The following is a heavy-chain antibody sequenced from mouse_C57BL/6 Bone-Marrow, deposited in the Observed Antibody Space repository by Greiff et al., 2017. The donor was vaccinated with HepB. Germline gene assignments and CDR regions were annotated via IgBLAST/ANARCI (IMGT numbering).Heavy chain of an antibody. CDR3: ARLYDGYYEGFAY. J-gene: IGHJ3*01. Sequence: EVQLQQSGAELVKPGASVKLSCTASGFNIKDYYMHWVKQRTEQGLEWIGRIDPEDGETKYASKFQGKATITADTSSNTAYLQLSSLTSEDTAVYYCARLYDGYYEGFAYWGQGTLVTVSA. D-gene: IGHD2-3*01. CDR2: IDPEDGET. V-gene: IGHV14-2*01. CDR1: GFNIKDYY.